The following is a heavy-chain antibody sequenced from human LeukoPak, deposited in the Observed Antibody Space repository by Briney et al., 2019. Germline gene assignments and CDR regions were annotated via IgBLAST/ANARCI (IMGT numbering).Heavy chain of an antibody. CDR2: INHSGST. D-gene: IGHD6-6*01. V-gene: IGHV4-34*01. Sequence: SETLSLTCAVYGGSFSGYYWSWIRQPPGKGLEWIGEINHSGSTNYNPSLKSRVTISVDTSKNQFSLKLSSVTAADMAVYYCARDLAARPYYYYYYGMDVWGQGTTVTVSS. J-gene: IGHJ6*02. CDR3: ARDLAARPYYYYYYGMDV. CDR1: GGSFSGYY.